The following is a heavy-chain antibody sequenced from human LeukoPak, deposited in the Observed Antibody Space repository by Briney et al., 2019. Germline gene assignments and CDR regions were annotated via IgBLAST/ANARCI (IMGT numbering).Heavy chain of an antibody. CDR2: IKQDGSEK. J-gene: IGHJ4*02. Sequence: GGSLRLSCTASGFTFSSYWMSWVRQAPGKGLEWVANIKQDGSEKYYVDSVKGRFTISRDNAKNSLYLQMNSLRAEDTAVYYCARPPGRTTVLADYWGQGTLVTVSS. CDR3: ARPPGRTTVLADY. V-gene: IGHV3-7*01. D-gene: IGHD4-17*01. CDR1: GFTFSSYW.